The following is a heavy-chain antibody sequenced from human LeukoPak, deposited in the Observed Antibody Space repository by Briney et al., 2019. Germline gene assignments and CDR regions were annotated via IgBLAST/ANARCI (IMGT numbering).Heavy chain of an antibody. CDR2: ISAYNGNT. V-gene: IGHV1-18*01. CDR3: ARDDRLEQQLGD. D-gene: IGHD6-13*01. J-gene: IGHJ4*02. Sequence: ASVKVSCKASGYTFTSYGISGVRQAPGQGLEWMGWISAYNGNTNYAQKLQGRVTMTTDTSTSTAYMELRSLRSDDTAVYYCARDDRLEQQLGDWGQGTLVTVSS. CDR1: GYTFTSYG.